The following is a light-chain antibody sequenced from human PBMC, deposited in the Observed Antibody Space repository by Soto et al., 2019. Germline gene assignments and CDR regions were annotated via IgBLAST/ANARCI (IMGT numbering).Light chain of an antibody. V-gene: IGLV2-14*01. CDR2: EVS. CDR3: SSYTSGSTWV. J-gene: IGLJ3*02. Sequence: QSALTQPASVSGSPGQSITISCTGTSSEVGGYNYVSWYQQHPGKAPKLMIYEVSNRPSGVSNRFSGSKSGNTASLTISGLQAEDEADYYCSSYTSGSTWVFGGGTKLTVL. CDR1: SSEVGGYNY.